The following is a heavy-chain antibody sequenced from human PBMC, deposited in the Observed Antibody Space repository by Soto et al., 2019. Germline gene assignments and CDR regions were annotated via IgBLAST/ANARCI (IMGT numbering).Heavy chain of an antibody. D-gene: IGHD3-16*01. Sequence: SGPTLVNPTQTLTLTCTLSGFSLNTSAVGVGWIRQPPGKALEWLALIYWDDDKRYSPSLKSRLTITKDTSKNQVVLKRTNMDPEDTATYSCAHTEGAAYVCGSYKDAFDIWGQETMVTVSS. J-gene: IGHJ3*02. V-gene: IGHV2-5*02. CDR2: IYWDDDK. CDR1: GFSLNTSAVG. CDR3: AHTEGAAYVCGSYKDAFDI.